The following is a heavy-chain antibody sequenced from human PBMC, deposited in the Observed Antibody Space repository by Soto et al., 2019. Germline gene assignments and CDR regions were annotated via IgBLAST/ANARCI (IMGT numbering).Heavy chain of an antibody. CDR3: ARESRSELGTVEY. D-gene: IGHD1-1*01. CDR1: GASISNYD. Sequence: QVRLQESGPGLVKPSETLSLTCTVSGASISNYDWSWIRQPAGKGLECLGRIYASGTTTYNPSLRSRVTLSVDTSKNQFSLIPNSVTAADTAVYYCARESRSELGTVEYWGQGTLVTVSS. V-gene: IGHV4-4*07. CDR2: IYASGTT. J-gene: IGHJ4*02.